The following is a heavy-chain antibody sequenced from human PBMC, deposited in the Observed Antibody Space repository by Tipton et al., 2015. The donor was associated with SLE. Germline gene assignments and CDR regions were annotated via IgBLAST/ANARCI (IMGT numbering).Heavy chain of an antibody. V-gene: IGHV4-4*08. Sequence: TLSLTCTVSGASVSNYYWSWIRQPPGKGLDWIGYFYTSGNTNYNPSLKNRVTISLDTSKNQFSLSLSSVTAADTAVYYCAGLTGGPYYFDYWGQGLLVTVSS. J-gene: IGHJ4*02. CDR1: GASVSNYY. D-gene: IGHD7-27*01. CDR2: FYTSGNT. CDR3: AGLTGGPYYFDY.